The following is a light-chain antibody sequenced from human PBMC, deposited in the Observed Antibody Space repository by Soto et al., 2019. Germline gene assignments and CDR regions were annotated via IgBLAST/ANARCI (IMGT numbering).Light chain of an antibody. CDR2: DVS. J-gene: IGLJ2*01. Sequence: QSALTQPASVSGSPGQSITISCTGTSSDVGAYHYVSWYQQNPGNAPKLMIYDVSYRPSGVSNRFSGSKSGNTASLTISGLQAEYEADYYCSSYTSSRSLIFGGGTKVTVL. V-gene: IGLV2-14*01. CDR1: SSDVGAYHY. CDR3: SSYTSSRSLI.